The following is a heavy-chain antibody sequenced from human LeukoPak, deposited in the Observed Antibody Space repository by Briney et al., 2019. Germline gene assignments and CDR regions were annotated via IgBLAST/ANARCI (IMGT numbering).Heavy chain of an antibody. V-gene: IGHV1-18*01. Sequence: GASVKVSCKASGYTFTSYGISWVRQAPGQGLEWMGWISAYNGNTNYAQKLQGRVTMTTDTSTSTAYMELRSLRSDDTAVYYCARDRVSGYYYVRYFDLWGRGTLVTVSS. CDR1: GYTFTSYG. CDR3: ARDRVSGYYYVRYFDL. D-gene: IGHD3-22*01. CDR2: ISAYNGNT. J-gene: IGHJ2*01.